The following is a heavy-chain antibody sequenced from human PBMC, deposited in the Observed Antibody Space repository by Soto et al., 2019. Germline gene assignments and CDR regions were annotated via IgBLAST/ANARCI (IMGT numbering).Heavy chain of an antibody. D-gene: IGHD3-22*01. CDR1: GYTFTSYG. CDR2: ISAYNGNT. Sequence: GASVKVSCKASGYTFTSYGISWVRQAPGQGLEWMGWISAYNGNTNYAQKLQGRVTMTTDTSTSTAYMELRSLRSDDTAVYYCARRILSNGYYYGVYNAFDIWGQGTMVTVSS. V-gene: IGHV1-18*01. J-gene: IGHJ3*02. CDR3: ARRILSNGYYYGVYNAFDI.